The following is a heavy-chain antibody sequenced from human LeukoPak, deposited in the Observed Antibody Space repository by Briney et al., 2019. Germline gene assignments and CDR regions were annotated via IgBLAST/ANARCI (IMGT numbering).Heavy chain of an antibody. V-gene: IGHV3-23*01. Sequence: GGSLRLSCAATGFTPSEFIFVNYVMNWVRQAPGKGLECVSGVGGSGAAKYYADSVKGRFTISRDNSKNTVYLHMNSLRAEDTAIYYCANRFCSSQGCYLEYWGQGALVAVSS. CDR3: ANRFCSSQGCYLEY. J-gene: IGHJ4*02. CDR2: VGGSGAAK. CDR1: GFTPSEFIFVNYV. D-gene: IGHD2-2*01.